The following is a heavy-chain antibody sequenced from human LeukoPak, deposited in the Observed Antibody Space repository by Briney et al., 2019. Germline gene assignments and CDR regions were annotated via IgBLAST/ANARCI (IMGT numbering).Heavy chain of an antibody. D-gene: IGHD3-10*01. CDR3: ARLDGSVAHISGSYPDF. J-gene: IGHJ4*02. CDR2: IYYSGST. V-gene: IGHV4-59*08. CDR1: GGSISSYY. Sequence: SETLSLTCSVSGGSISSYYCSWIRQPPGKGLEWIGYIYYSGSTNYNPSLRSRVTISVDTSKNQFSLKVTSVTAADTAVYYCARLDGSVAHISGSYPDFWGQGILVTVSS.